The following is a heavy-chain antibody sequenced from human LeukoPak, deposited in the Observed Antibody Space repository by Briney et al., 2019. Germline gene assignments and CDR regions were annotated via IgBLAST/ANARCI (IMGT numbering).Heavy chain of an antibody. CDR3: ASYGSGSHDY. V-gene: IGHV3-15*01. CDR2: ITTKAEGGTT. J-gene: IGHJ4*02. CDR1: GFTFSSAW. Sequence: GSLRLSCAASGFTFSSAWMNWVRQAPGKGLEWVGRITTKAEGGTTDYAAPVKGRFSISRDDSKNTVYLQMNSLKTEDTAVYYCASYGSGSHDYWGQGSLVTVPS. D-gene: IGHD3-10*01.